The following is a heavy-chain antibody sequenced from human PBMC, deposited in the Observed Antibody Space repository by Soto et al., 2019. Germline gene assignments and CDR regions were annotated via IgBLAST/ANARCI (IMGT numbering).Heavy chain of an antibody. D-gene: IGHD6-13*01. CDR1: GFTFSSYS. CDR2: ISSSSSTI. V-gene: IGHV3-48*02. CDR3: ASDGYSSSWYPDRFAY. Sequence: GGSLRLSCAASGFTFSSYSMNWVRQAPGKGLEWVSFISSSSSTIYYADSVKGRFTISRDNAKNSLHLQMDSLRDEDTAVYYCASDGYSSSWYPDRFAYWGQGTLVPVSS. J-gene: IGHJ4*02.